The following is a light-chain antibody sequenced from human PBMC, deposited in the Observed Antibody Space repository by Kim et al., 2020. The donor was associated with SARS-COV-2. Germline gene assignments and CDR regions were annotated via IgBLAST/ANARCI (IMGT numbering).Light chain of an antibody. J-gene: IGLJ2*01. CDR1: NIGTKS. CDR2: YDS. V-gene: IGLV3-21*01. CDR3: QLWDSSSDQWI. Sequence: SYDLTHPPSLSVAPGTTARITCGGNNIGTKSVHWYQQKPGQAPLLVIFYDSDRPSGVPERFSGSNSGNTATLTISGVEAGDEADYFCQLWDSSSDQWIFGGGTQLT.